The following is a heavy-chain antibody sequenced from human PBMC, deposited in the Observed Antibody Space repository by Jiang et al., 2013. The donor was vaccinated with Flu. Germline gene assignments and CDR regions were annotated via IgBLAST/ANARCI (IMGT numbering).Heavy chain of an antibody. CDR3: ARWVALAHPQMYYFDY. CDR1: GGSISSSSYY. Sequence: VLLKPSETLSLTCTVSGGSISSSSYYWGWIRQPPGKGLEWIGSIYYSGSTYYNPSLKSRVTISVDTSKNQFSLKLSSVTAADTAVYYCARWVALAHPQMYYFDYWGQGTLVTVSS. V-gene: IGHV4-39*07. CDR2: IYYSGST. D-gene: IGHD5-24*01. J-gene: IGHJ4*02.